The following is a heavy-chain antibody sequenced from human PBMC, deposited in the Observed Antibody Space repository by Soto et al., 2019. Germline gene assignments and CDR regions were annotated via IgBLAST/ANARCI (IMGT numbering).Heavy chain of an antibody. V-gene: IGHV1-8*01. J-gene: IGHJ6*02. CDR2: MNPNSGNP. CDR1: GYTLTSYD. Sequence: QVQLVQSGPEVKKPGPSVKVSCKASGYTLTSYDLTWLRQATGQGLEWMGWMNPNSGNPGYAQKFQGRFTMTRNTSISTAYMELSSLRSEDTAVYYCASRGSVTAGTYYYGMDVWGQGTTVTVSS. D-gene: IGHD4-17*01. CDR3: ASRGSVTAGTYYYGMDV.